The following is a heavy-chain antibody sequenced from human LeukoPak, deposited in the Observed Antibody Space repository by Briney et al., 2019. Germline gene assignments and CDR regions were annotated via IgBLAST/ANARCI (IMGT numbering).Heavy chain of an antibody. CDR1: GGSISSSSYY. V-gene: IGHV4-39*07. CDR2: IYYSGST. D-gene: IGHD3-22*01. J-gene: IGHJ3*02. CDR3: ARGPYSYDSSGAFDI. Sequence: SETLSLTCAVSGGSISSSSYYWGWIRQPPGKGLEWIGSIYYSGSTYYNPSLKSRVTISVDTSKNQFSLKLSSVTAADTAVYFCARGPYSYDSSGAFDIWGQGTMVTVSS.